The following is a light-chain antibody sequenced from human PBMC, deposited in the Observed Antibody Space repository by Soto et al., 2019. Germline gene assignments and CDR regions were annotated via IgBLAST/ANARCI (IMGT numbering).Light chain of an antibody. CDR2: DVS. CDR1: SSDVGGYNY. Sequence: QSVLTQPASVSGSPGQSITISCTGTSSDVGGYNYVSWYQQHPGKAPNVMIYDVSNRPSGVSNRFSGSKSGNTASLSISGLQAEDEADYYCSSYTSSSTYVFGTGTKLTVL. V-gene: IGLV2-14*01. J-gene: IGLJ1*01. CDR3: SSYTSSSTYV.